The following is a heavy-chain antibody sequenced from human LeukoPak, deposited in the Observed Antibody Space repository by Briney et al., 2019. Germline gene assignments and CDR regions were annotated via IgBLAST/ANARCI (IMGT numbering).Heavy chain of an antibody. CDR2: ISYSGST. V-gene: IGHV4-39*01. Sequence: SETLSLTCTVSGGSISSSIYYWGWIRQSPGKGLEWIGSISYSGSTYYNPSLKSRVTISVDTSKNQFSLKLSSVTAADTAVYYCTSKQWVYYYMDVWGKGTTVTVSS. CDR3: TSKQWVYYYMDV. J-gene: IGHJ6*03. D-gene: IGHD6-19*01. CDR1: GGSISSSIYY.